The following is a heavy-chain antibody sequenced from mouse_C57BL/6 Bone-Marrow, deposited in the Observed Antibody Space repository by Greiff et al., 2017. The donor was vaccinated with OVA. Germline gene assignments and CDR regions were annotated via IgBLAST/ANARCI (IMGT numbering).Heavy chain of an antibody. J-gene: IGHJ4*01. CDR3: DGYYGNEYYAMDY. V-gene: IGHV14-1*01. CDR1: GFNIKDYY. D-gene: IGHD2-1*01. Sequence: VQLKQSGAELVRPGASVKLSCTASGFNIKDYYMHWVKQRPEQGLEWIGRIDPEDGDTEYAPQFQGKATMTADTSSNTAYLQLSSLTSEDTAVYYCDGYYGNEYYAMDYWGQGTSVTVSS. CDR2: IDPEDGDT.